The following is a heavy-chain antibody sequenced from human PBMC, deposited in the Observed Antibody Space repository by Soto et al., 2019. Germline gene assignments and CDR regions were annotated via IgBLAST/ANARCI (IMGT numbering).Heavy chain of an antibody. CDR3: AKIAVFGIVLGGKGLDP. V-gene: IGHV1-18*01. CDR1: GYTFTRYG. J-gene: IGHJ5*02. Sequence: SGEVSCRASGYTFTRYGIAWVRQAPGQGLEWMGWISGYNGNRNYVEKFQGRLTMTTDTSTSTAYMELRSLRSDDTAVYYCAKIAVFGIVLGGKGLDPWGQGTLVTVSS. D-gene: IGHD3-3*01. CDR2: ISGYNGNR.